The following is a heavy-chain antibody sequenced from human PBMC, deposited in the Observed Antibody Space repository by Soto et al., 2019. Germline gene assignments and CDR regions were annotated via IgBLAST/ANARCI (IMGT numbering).Heavy chain of an antibody. CDR1: GFTFSSYA. CDR2: ISGSGGST. J-gene: IGHJ4*02. V-gene: IGHV3-23*01. CDR3: AKDSSSTYYFDY. Sequence: GGSLRLSCAASGFTFSSYAMSWVRQAPGKGLEWVSAISGSGGSTCYADSVKGRFTISRDNSKNTLYLQMNSLRAEDTAVYYCAKDSSSTYYFDYWGQGTLVTVSS. D-gene: IGHD2-2*01.